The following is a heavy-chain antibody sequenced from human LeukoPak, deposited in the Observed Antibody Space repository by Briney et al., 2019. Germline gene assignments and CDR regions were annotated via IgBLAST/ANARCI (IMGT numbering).Heavy chain of an antibody. CDR1: GGPISSGDYY. Sequence: PSETLSLXCTVSGGPISSGDYYWSWIRQPPGKGLEWIGYIYYSGSTYYNPSLKSRVTISVDTSKNQFSLKLSSVTAADTAVYYCARENSSTVTLDYWGQGTLVTVSS. CDR3: ARENSSTVTLDY. J-gene: IGHJ4*02. V-gene: IGHV4-30-4*08. CDR2: IYYSGST. D-gene: IGHD2-2*01.